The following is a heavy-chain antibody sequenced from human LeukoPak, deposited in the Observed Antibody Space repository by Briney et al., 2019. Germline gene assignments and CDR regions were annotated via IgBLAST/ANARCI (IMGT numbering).Heavy chain of an antibody. V-gene: IGHV1-3*01. Sequence: ASVKVSCKTSGFTFTTYTMHWVRQAPGQRLEWMGWINAANGNTQYSQKFQGRVTITRDTSASTAYMGLSSLRSEDTAVYYCARGPRDYYDSSGYYWGFDYWGQGTLVTVSS. J-gene: IGHJ4*02. D-gene: IGHD3-22*01. CDR3: ARGPRDYYDSSGYYWGFDY. CDR2: INAANGNT. CDR1: GFTFTTYT.